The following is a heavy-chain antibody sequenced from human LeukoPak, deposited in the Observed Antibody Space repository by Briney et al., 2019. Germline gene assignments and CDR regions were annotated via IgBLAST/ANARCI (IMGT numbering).Heavy chain of an antibody. Sequence: GGSLRLSCAASGFTDYWMNWVRQDPGRGLEWLAIVKGDGSANSYVDYVRGRFTISRDNAKNSLYLQMNSLRADDTALYYYARSRGDFWGQGTLVTVSS. CDR1: GFTDYW. J-gene: IGHJ4*02. CDR3: ARSRGDF. V-gene: IGHV3-7*01. CDR2: VKGDGSAN.